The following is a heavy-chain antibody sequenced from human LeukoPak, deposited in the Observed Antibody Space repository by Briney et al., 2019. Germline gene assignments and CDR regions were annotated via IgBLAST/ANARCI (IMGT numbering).Heavy chain of an antibody. CDR3: ARGKSSSWSRPNWFDP. CDR1: GGTFSSYA. D-gene: IGHD6-13*01. J-gene: IGHJ5*02. CDR2: IIPIFGIA. Sequence: GASVKVSCKASGGTFSSYAISWVRQAPGQGLEWMGRIIPIFGIANYAQKFQGRVTITADKSTSTAYVELSSLRSEDTAVYYCARGKSSSWSRPNWFDPWGQGTLVTVSS. V-gene: IGHV1-69*04.